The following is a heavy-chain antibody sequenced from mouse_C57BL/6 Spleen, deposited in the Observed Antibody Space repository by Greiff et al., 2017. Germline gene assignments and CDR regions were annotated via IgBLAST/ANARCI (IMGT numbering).Heavy chain of an antibody. D-gene: IGHD2-5*01. Sequence: QVQLQQSGAELVKPGASVKLSCKASGYTFTSYWMHWVKQRPGQGLEWIGMIHPNSGSTNYNEKFKSKATLTVDKSASTAYMQLSSLTSEDSAVYYCAYSNYWYFDVWGTGTTVTVSS. CDR2: IHPNSGST. J-gene: IGHJ1*03. CDR1: GYTFTSYW. V-gene: IGHV1-64*01. CDR3: AYSNYWYFDV.